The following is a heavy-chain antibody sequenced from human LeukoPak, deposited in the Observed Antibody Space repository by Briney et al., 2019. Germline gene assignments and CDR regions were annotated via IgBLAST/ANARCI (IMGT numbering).Heavy chain of an antibody. CDR3: AKRTLLWFGESH. V-gene: IGHV3-23*01. D-gene: IGHD3-10*01. Sequence: GASLRLSCAASGFTFSSYAMSWVRQAPGKGLEWVSAISGSGGSTYYADSVKGRFTISRDNSKNTLYLQMNSLRAEDTAVYYCAKRTLLWFGESHWGRGTLVTVSS. CDR1: GFTFSSYA. J-gene: IGHJ4*02. CDR2: ISGSGGST.